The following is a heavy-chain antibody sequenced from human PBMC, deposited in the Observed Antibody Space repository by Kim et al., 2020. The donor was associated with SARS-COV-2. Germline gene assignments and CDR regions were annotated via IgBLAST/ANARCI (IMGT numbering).Heavy chain of an antibody. Sequence: GSLRLSCAASGFTFSSYAMHWVRQAPGKGLEWVAVISYDGSNKYYADSVKGRFTISRDNSKNTLYLQMNSLRAEDTAVYYCARDPDSSSSGWTYFDYWGQGTLVTVSS. D-gene: IGHD6-19*01. CDR1: GFTFSSYA. CDR2: ISYDGSNK. J-gene: IGHJ4*02. CDR3: ARDPDSSSSGWTYFDY. V-gene: IGHV3-30*04.